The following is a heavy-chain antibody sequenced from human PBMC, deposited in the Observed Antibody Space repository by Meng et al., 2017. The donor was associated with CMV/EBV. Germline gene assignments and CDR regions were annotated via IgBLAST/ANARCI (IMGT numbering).Heavy chain of an antibody. Sequence: ASVKVFCKASGYTFTSYYMHWVRQAPGQGLEWMGIINPSGGSTSYAQKFQGRVTMTRDTSTSTVYMELSSLRSEDTAVYYCARDGEQQLVDYYYGMDVWGQGTTVTVSS. CDR2: INPSGGST. CDR3: ARDGEQQLVDYYYGMDV. D-gene: IGHD6-13*01. V-gene: IGHV1-46*01. CDR1: GYTFTSYY. J-gene: IGHJ6*02.